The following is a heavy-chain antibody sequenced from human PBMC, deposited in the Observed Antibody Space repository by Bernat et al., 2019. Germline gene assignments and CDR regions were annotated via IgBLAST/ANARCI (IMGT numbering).Heavy chain of an antibody. CDR1: GFTFDDYG. J-gene: IGHJ4*02. V-gene: IGHV3-20*04. D-gene: IGHD3-10*01. CDR3: ARGAEYYGSGGHYYFDY. Sequence: EVQLVESGGGVVRPGGSLRLSCAASGFTFDDYGMSWVRQAPGKGLEWVSGINWNGGSTGYADSVKGRFNISRDNAKNSLYLQMNSLRAEDTALYYCARGAEYYGSGGHYYFDYWGQGTLVTVSS. CDR2: INWNGGST.